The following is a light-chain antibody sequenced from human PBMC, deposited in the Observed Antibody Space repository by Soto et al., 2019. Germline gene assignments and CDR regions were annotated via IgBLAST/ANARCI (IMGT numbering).Light chain of an antibody. CDR1: QSVSDN. Sequence: VMTQSPDTLSLSPGERATLSCRASQSVSDNLAWYQHKPGQAPRLLISGASTGATGIPARFSGSGSGTDFTLTISRLEPEDFAVYYCQQYGSSPRTFGQGTKVDIK. CDR2: GAS. J-gene: IGKJ1*01. V-gene: IGKV3-20*01. CDR3: QQYGSSPRT.